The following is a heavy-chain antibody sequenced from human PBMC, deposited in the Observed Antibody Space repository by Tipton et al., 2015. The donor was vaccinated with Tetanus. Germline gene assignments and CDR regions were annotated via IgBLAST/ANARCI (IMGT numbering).Heavy chain of an antibody. J-gene: IGHJ4*02. D-gene: IGHD6-19*01. CDR1: GFTFSDYW. Sequence: SLRLSCAASGFTFSDYWMTWVRQAPGKGLEWVANIKVDGSEKYFVDSVKGRFTVSRDNSKNTVFLQMNSLRAEDTAVYFCAKRGQQWVVSSYFDSWGQGTLVAVSS. CDR3: AKRGQQWVVSSYFDS. CDR2: IKVDGSEK. V-gene: IGHV3-7*03.